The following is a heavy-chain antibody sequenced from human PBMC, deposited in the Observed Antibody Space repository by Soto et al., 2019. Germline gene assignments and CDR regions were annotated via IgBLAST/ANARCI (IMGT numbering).Heavy chain of an antibody. Sequence: PGESLKISCKASGYSFSNFWIAWVRQMPGEGLEWLGTIYPDDSDTRYSPSFLGQVTISADKSIKTTYLQWSSLKASDTAIYFCASSVLVTSTMNYFDLWGQGTRVTSPQ. CDR1: GYSFSNFW. CDR2: IYPDDSDT. D-gene: IGHD2-8*02. CDR3: ASSVLVTSTMNYFDL. V-gene: IGHV5-51*01. J-gene: IGHJ4*02.